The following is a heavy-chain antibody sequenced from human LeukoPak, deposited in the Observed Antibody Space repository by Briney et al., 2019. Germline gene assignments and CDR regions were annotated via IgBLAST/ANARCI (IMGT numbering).Heavy chain of an antibody. CDR2: INPNSGGT. Sequence: ASVKVSCKASGYTFTGYYMHWVRQAPGQGLEWMGWINPNSGGTNYAQKFHGRVTMTRGTSTSTAYMELSRLRSDDTAVYYCARSTGTTFGLSDYWGQGTPVAVSS. J-gene: IGHJ4*02. V-gene: IGHV1-2*02. D-gene: IGHD3-16*01. CDR3: ARSTGTTFGLSDY. CDR1: GYTFTGYY.